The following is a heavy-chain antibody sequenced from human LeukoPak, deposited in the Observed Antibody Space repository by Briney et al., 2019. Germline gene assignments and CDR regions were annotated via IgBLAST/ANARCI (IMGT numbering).Heavy chain of an antibody. V-gene: IGHV1-24*01. CDR3: ATDPRDDFWSGYYSY. J-gene: IGHJ4*02. D-gene: IGHD3-3*01. CDR1: GYTLTELS. Sequence: SVKVSCEVSGYTLTELSMHWVRQAPGKGLEWMGGFDPEDGETIYAQKFQGRVTMTEDTSTDTAYMELSSLRSEDTAVYYCATDPRDDFWSGYYSYWGQGTLVTVSS. CDR2: FDPEDGET.